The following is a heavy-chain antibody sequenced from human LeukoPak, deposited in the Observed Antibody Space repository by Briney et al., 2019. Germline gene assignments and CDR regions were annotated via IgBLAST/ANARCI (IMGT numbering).Heavy chain of an antibody. Sequence: SVKVSCKASGGTFSSYAISWVRQAPGQGLEWMGRIIPILGIANYAQKFQGRVTITADKSTSTAYMELSSLRSEDTAVYYCAMPGYCSGGSCYVWDAFDIWGQGTMVTVSS. J-gene: IGHJ3*02. CDR1: GGTFSSYA. V-gene: IGHV1-69*04. CDR2: IIPILGIA. CDR3: AMPGYCSGGSCYVWDAFDI. D-gene: IGHD2-15*01.